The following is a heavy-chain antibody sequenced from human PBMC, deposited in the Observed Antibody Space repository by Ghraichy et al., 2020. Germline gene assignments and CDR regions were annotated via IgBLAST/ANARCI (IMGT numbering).Heavy chain of an antibody. CDR2: ISAYNGNT. CDR1: GYTFTSYG. Sequence: AAVKVSCKASGYTFTSYGISWVRQAPGQGLEWMGWISAYNGNTNYAQKLQGRVTMTTDTSTSTAYMELRSLRSDDTAVYYCARANYYDSSGYYLDYWGQGTLVTVSS. V-gene: IGHV1-18*01. D-gene: IGHD3-22*01. CDR3: ARANYYDSSGYYLDY. J-gene: IGHJ4*02.